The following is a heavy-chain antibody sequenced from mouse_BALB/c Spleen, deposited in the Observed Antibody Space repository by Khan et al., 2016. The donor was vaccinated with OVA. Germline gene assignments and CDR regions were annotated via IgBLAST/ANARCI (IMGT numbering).Heavy chain of an antibody. J-gene: IGHJ2*01. CDR1: GYNIKDIY. Sequence: EVELVESGAELVKPAASLKLSCTASGYNIKDIYIHWVKQRPEKGLERIRRTDPANGNTKYDPKFQGKATITADTSSNTAYLQLSSLTSEGTSVYYCRISTINAWGQGTTLTVSS. V-gene: IGHV14-3*02. CDR3: RISTINA. CDR2: TDPANGNT.